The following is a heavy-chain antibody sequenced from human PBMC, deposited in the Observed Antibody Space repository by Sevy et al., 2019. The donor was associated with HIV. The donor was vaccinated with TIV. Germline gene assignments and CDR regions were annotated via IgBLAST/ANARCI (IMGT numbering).Heavy chain of an antibody. D-gene: IGHD6-19*01. CDR1: GFTFSSYA. V-gene: IGHV3-23*01. CDR3: AKAPAPPYSSGWYFDY. J-gene: IGHJ4*02. Sequence: GGSLRLSCAASGFTFSSYAMSWVRQAPGKGLEWVSAISGSGGSTYYAYSVKGRFTISRDNSKNTLYLQMNSLRAEDTAVYYCAKAPAPPYSSGWYFDYWGQGTLVTVSS. CDR2: ISGSGGST.